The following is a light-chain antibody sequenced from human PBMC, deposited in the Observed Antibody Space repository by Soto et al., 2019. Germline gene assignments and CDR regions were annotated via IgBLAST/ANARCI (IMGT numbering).Light chain of an antibody. CDR3: QQHNTVPLT. J-gene: IGKJ4*01. Sequence: DIEMTQSPPSLSASVGDRVIITCQASQDIRKYLNWYQEKPGRAPKLLIYDTSNLQIGVPSRFSGSGSGTHFTFTITSLQPEDIATYYCQQHNTVPLTFGGGTKVEIK. CDR2: DTS. V-gene: IGKV1-33*01. CDR1: QDIRKY.